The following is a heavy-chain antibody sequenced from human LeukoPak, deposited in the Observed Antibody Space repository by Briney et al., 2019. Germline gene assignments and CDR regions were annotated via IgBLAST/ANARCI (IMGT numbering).Heavy chain of an antibody. CDR2: INHSGST. D-gene: IGHD3-22*01. Sequence: PSETLSLTCAVFGWSFSGDCWSWIRQPPGKGLQWVGEINHSGSTNYNPSLKSRVTITVDTSKTQFSLKLSSVTTADTAVYYCARGAVVITTYSWFDPWDQGTLVTVSS. J-gene: IGHJ5*02. CDR3: ARGAVVITTYSWFDP. V-gene: IGHV4-34*01. CDR1: GWSFSGDC.